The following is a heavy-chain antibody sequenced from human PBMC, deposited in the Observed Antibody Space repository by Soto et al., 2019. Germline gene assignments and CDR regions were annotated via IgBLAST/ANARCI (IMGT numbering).Heavy chain of an antibody. Sequence: SSETLSLTCTVSGGSISSGGYYWSWIRHHPGKGLEWIGYIYYSGTSYNPSLKSRVTISVDTSKNQFSLKLSSVTAADTAVYYCARASNGMDVWGQGTTVTVSS. D-gene: IGHD6-6*01. CDR2: IYYSGT. J-gene: IGHJ6*02. CDR3: ARASNGMDV. CDR1: GGSISSGGYY. V-gene: IGHV4-31*03.